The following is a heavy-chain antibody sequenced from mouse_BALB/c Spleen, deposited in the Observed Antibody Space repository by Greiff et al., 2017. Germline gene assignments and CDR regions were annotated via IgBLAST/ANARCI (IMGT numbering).Heavy chain of an antibody. Sequence: QVQLQQSGAELVKPGASVKMSCKASGYTFTSYWMHWVKQRPGQGLEWIGVIDPSDSYTSYNQKFKGKATLTVDTSSSTAYMQLSSLTSEDSAVYYCTRRYYGSSSDYYAMDYWGQGTSVTVSS. CDR1: GYTFTSYW. CDR2: IDPSDSYT. D-gene: IGHD1-1*01. CDR3: TRRYYGSSSDYYAMDY. V-gene: IGHV1S127*01. J-gene: IGHJ4*01.